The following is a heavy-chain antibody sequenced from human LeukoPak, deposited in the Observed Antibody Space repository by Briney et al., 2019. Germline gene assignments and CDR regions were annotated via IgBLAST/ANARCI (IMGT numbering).Heavy chain of an antibody. V-gene: IGHV4-38-2*02. J-gene: IGHJ4*02. CDR2: IYHSGST. D-gene: IGHD6-13*01. Sequence: SSETLSLTCTVSGYSISSGYYWGWIRQPPGKGLEWIGSIYHSGSTYYNPSLKSRVTISVDTSKNQFSLKLSSVTAADTAVYYCARDMGSSWLFDYWGQGTLVTVSS. CDR3: ARDMGSSWLFDY. CDR1: GYSISSGYY.